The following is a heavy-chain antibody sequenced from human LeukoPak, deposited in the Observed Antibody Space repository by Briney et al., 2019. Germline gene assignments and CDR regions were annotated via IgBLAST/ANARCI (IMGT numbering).Heavy chain of an antibody. V-gene: IGHV4-59*01. CDR3: ARGETLLGYFDWLSYYYYMDV. CDR2: IYYSGST. J-gene: IGHJ6*03. D-gene: IGHD3-9*01. Sequence: SETLSLTCTVSGGSISNYYWSWIRQPPGKGLEWIGYIYYSGSTNYNPSLKSRVTISVDTSKNQFSLKLSSVTAADTAVYYCARGETLLGYFDWLSYYYYMDVWGKGTTVTVSS. CDR1: GGSISNYY.